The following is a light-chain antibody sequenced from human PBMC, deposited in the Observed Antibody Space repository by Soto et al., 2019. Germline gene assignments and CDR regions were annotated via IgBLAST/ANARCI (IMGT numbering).Light chain of an antibody. CDR1: QSIRKY. V-gene: IGKV1-39*01. Sequence: DIHMTQSPSSLSASVGYIVIITCRASQSIRKYLNWYQHKPGKVPTLLIYAASSLQSGVPSRFSGSGSGTEFTLTITSLKTEDIANYYCQQSGDTHTWTFGHGTKVDIK. CDR2: AAS. CDR3: QQSGDTHTWT. J-gene: IGKJ1*01.